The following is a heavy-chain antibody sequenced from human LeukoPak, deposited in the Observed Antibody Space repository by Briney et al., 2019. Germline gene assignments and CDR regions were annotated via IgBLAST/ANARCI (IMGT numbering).Heavy chain of an antibody. Sequence: GGSLRLSCAASGFTFSSCGMHWVRQAPGKGLEWVAVISYDGSNKYYADSVKGRFTISRDNSKNTLYLQMNSLRAEDTAVYYCAKDQGGYSSSWYDYWGQGTLVTVSS. D-gene: IGHD6-13*01. J-gene: IGHJ4*02. V-gene: IGHV3-30*18. CDR2: ISYDGSNK. CDR3: AKDQGGYSSSWYDY. CDR1: GFTFSSCG.